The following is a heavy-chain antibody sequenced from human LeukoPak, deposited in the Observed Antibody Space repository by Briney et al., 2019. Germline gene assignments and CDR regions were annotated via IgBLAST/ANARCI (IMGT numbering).Heavy chain of an antibody. CDR1: GGSFSGYF. Sequence: PSETLSLTCAVYGGSFSGYFWGWIRQPPGKGLEWIGNIFYSGSTKYSSSLKSRITISVDTSRNQFSLKMTSVTAADTAVYYCVTLDGYNWVDYWGQGTLVTVSS. CDR2: IFYSGST. CDR3: VTLDGYNWVDY. D-gene: IGHD5-24*01. J-gene: IGHJ4*02. V-gene: IGHV4-34*12.